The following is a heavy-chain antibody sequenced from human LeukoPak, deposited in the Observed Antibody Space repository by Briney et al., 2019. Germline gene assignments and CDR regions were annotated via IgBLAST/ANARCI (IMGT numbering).Heavy chain of an antibody. D-gene: IGHD2-21*02. J-gene: IGHJ4*02. V-gene: IGHV1-2*02. CDR3: ARGLCSGGDCYQRTSFDY. CDR1: GYTFIGYY. Sequence: GASVRVSCNASGYTFIGYYMHWGRQAPGQGREWMGWIHPKSGGTNYAQEFQGRVTMTRDTSISTAYMELSRLRSDDSAVYYCARGLCSGGDCYQRTSFDYSGQGTLVSASS. CDR2: IHPKSGGT.